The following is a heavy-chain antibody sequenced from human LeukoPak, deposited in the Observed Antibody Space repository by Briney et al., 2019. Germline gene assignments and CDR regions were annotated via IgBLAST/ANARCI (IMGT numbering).Heavy chain of an antibody. V-gene: IGHV3-23*01. CDR1: GFTFSSHA. CDR3: VPHPGGNFPDFAS. Sequence: GGSLRLSCAASGFTFSSHAMSWVRQAPGMGLEWVSTAGHSFGTTYYADSVKGRFIISRDDSKNTVSLQMTSLRAEDTAIYYCVPHPGGNFPDFASWGQGTLVTVSS. D-gene: IGHD1-26*01. J-gene: IGHJ4*02. CDR2: AGHSFGTT.